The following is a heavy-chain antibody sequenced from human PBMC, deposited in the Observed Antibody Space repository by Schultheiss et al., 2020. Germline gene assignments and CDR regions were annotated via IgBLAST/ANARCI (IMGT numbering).Heavy chain of an antibody. V-gene: IGHV3-21*04. CDR2: ISSSSSYI. CDR3: TRDLGYGGIDY. J-gene: IGHJ4*02. Sequence: GGSLRLSCAASGFTFSSYSMNWVRQAPGKGLEWVSSISSSSSYIYYADSVKGRFTISRDNAKNSLYLELNRLRVEDTALYYCTRDLGYGGIDYWGQGSLVTVSS. CDR1: GFTFSSYS. D-gene: IGHD4-23*01.